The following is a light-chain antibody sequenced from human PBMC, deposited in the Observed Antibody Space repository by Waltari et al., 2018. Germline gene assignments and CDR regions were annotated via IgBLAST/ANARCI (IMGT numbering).Light chain of an antibody. V-gene: IGLV3-21*02. J-gene: IGLJ2*01. CDR1: HIGSHT. CDR2: DDR. Sequence: SYVLTQPPPVSVAPGQTARITCGGNHIGSHTVHWYQQRPGQAPVLVVYDDRYRPSGIAERFSGSNSGDTAALSISRVEAGDEADYYCQVWDTSDQHVVFGGGTKLTVL. CDR3: QVWDTSDQHVV.